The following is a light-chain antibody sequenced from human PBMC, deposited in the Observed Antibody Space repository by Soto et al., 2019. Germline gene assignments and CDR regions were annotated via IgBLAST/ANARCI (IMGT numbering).Light chain of an antibody. V-gene: IGKV1-39*01. CDR3: QQSYSTPRT. CDR2: AAS. CDR1: QSISSP. J-gene: IGKJ1*01. Sequence: DLQTTQSPSSLSASLRDRVTITCRASQSISSPLNWYQQKPGKAPKLLIYAASSLQSGVPSRFSGRGSGTDFTLTISSLQPEDFATYYCQQSYSTPRTFGQGTKVEIK.